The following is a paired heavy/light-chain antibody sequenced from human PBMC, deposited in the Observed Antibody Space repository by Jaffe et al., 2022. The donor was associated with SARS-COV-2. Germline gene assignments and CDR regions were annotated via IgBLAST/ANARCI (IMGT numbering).Heavy chain of an antibody. CDR3: ATRNCSSTSCEDYYYYGMDV. D-gene: IGHD2-2*01. CDR1: GYTLTELS. Sequence: QVQLVQSGAEVKKPGASVKVSCKVSGYTLTELSMHWVRQAPGKGLEWMGGFDPEDGETIYAQKFQGRVTMTEDTSTDTAYMELSSLRSEDTAVYYCATRNCSSTSCEDYYYYGMDVWGQGTTVTVSS. CDR2: FDPEDGET. J-gene: IGHJ6*02. V-gene: IGHV1-24*01.
Light chain of an antibody. CDR1: QGISSY. CDR2: AAS. V-gene: IGKV1-9*01. CDR3: QQLNSYPFT. Sequence: DIQLTQSPSFLSASVGDRVTITCRASQGISSYLAWYQQKPGKAPKLLIYAASTLQSGVPSRFSGSGSGTEFTLTISSLQPEDFATYYCQQLNSYPFTFGPGTKVDIK. J-gene: IGKJ3*01.